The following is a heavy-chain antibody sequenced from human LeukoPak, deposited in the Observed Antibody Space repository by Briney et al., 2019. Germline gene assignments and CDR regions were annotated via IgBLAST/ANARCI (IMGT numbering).Heavy chain of an antibody. CDR2: IYYSGST. CDR3: ARDDPTVTL. J-gene: IGHJ4*02. D-gene: IGHD4-17*01. CDR1: GGSISSYY. V-gene: IGHV4-59*12. Sequence: SETLSLTCTVSGGSISSYYWSWIRQPPGKGLEWIGYIYYSGSTNYNPSLKSRVTISVDTSKNQFSLKLISVTAADTAVYYCARDDPTVTLWGRGTLVTVSS.